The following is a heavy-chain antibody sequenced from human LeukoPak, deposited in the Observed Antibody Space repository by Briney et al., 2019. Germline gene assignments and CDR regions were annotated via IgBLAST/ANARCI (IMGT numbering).Heavy chain of an antibody. CDR1: GFTFSSYA. J-gene: IGHJ4*02. D-gene: IGHD6-13*01. Sequence: GGSLRLSCAASGFTFSSYAMSWVRQAPGKGLEWVSAISGSGGSTYYADSVKGRFTISRDNSKSTLYLQMNSLRAEDTAVYYCAKDSKLKYSSSSDFWGQGTLVTVSS. CDR2: ISGSGGST. V-gene: IGHV3-23*01. CDR3: AKDSKLKYSSSSDF.